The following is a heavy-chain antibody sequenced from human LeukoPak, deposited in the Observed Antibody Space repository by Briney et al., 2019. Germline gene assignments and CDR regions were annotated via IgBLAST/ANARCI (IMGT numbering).Heavy chain of an antibody. CDR1: GASISSYY. CDR2: IYYSGST. CDR3: ARGCSSTSCYGLYYFDY. V-gene: IGHV4-59*01. J-gene: IGHJ4*02. Sequence: PSETLSLTCTVSGASISSYYWSWVRQPPGKGLEWLGYIYYSGSTNYNPSLKSRATISVDTSKNQFSLKLSSVTAADTAVYYCARGCSSTSCYGLYYFDYWGQGTLVTVSS. D-gene: IGHD2-2*01.